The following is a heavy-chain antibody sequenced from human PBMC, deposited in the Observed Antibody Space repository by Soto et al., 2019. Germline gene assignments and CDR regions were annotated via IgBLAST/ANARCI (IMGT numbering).Heavy chain of an antibody. CDR2: IKQDGSGE. D-gene: IGHD2-21*02. CDR3: AKIAYCGGDCYLNFDY. CDR1: GFTFIYYW. V-gene: IGHV3-7*01. J-gene: IGHJ4*02. Sequence: GTLRLSSSASGFTFIYYWMSWVRPAPGKGLEWVANIKQDGSGESYVDSVKGRFTISRDNTKNSLYLQMNSLRAEDTAVYYCAKIAYCGGDCYLNFDYWGQGALVTAPQ.